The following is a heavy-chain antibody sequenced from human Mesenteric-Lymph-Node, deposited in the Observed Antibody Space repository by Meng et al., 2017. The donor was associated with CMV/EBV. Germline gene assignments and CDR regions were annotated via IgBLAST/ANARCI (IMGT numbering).Heavy chain of an antibody. CDR3: ARDSQWELLYSDYGLDV. CDR1: GFTFDDYA. CDR2: ISWDGGST. J-gene: IGHJ6*02. Sequence: GGSLRLSCAASGFTFDDYAMHWVRQAPGKGLEWVSLISWDGGSTYYADSVKGRFTISRDNSKNSLYLQMNSLRPEDTAVYYCARDSQWELLYSDYGLDVWGQGSTVTVSS. D-gene: IGHD1-26*01. V-gene: IGHV3-43D*03.